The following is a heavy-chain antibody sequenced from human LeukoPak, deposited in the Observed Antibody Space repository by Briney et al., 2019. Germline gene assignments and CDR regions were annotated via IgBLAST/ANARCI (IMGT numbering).Heavy chain of an antibody. V-gene: IGHV4-39*02. CDR2: IYYSGST. CDR3: ARRFMVRGAMASAP. J-gene: IGHJ5*02. D-gene: IGHD3-10*01. CDR1: RGSPSSNSYY. Sequence: PETPSLTCTVSRGSPSSNSYYWGSIRQPPGEWLGWHGRIYYSGSTSTNPSLKSRFPTSVDTPNNHCSRKLSSVTAAATAVYSCARRFMVRGAMASAPWGQGTLVTVSS.